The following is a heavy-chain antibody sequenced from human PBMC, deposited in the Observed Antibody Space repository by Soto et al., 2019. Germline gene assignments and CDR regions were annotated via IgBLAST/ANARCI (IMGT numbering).Heavy chain of an antibody. Sequence: QVQLVESGGGVVQPGRSLRISCAASGFTFSSYAMHWVRQAPGKGLEWVAVISYDGSNKYNADSVKGRFTISRDNSKNTPYLQMNSLIAEDTAVYYCARDRGRSTGWYNPFQYWGQGTLVTVSS. J-gene: IGHJ4*02. D-gene: IGHD6-19*01. CDR1: GFTFSSYA. CDR2: ISYDGSNK. V-gene: IGHV3-30-3*01. CDR3: ARDRGRSTGWYNPFQY.